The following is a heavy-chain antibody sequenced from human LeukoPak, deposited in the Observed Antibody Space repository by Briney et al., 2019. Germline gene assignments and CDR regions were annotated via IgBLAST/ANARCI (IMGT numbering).Heavy chain of an antibody. Sequence: GESLKISCKASGYTFTTYWIGWVRQMPGKGLEWMGIIYPSDSDTRYSPSFQGQVTIPVDKSISTAYLQWSSLKASDTAMYYCARRDTGSTGNALDIWGQGTMVTVSS. CDR1: GYTFTTYW. CDR3: ARRDTGSTGNALDI. CDR2: IYPSDSDT. V-gene: IGHV5-51*01. D-gene: IGHD1-26*01. J-gene: IGHJ3*02.